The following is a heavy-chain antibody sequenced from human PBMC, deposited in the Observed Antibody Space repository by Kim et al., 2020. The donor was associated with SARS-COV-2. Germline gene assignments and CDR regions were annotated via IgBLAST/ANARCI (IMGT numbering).Heavy chain of an antibody. V-gene: IGHV3-23*01. Sequence: GGSLRLSCAASGFPFSSYAMTWVRRTPGKGLEWVSGISGSGGSTYYADSVKGRFTISRDNSKNTLYLQTNSLRAEDTALYYCAKVRSTYYYYYGMDVWAKGPRSPSP. CDR2: ISGSGGST. CDR3: AKVRSTYYYYYGMDV. CDR1: GFPFSSYA. J-gene: IGHJ6*02.